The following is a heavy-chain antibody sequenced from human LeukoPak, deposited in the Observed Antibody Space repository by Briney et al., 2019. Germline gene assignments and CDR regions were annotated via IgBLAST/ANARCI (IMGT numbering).Heavy chain of an antibody. Sequence: PSETLSLTCAVYGGSFSGYYWSWIRQPPGKGLEWIGEINHSGSTNYNPSLKSRVTISVDTSKNQFSLKLSSVTAADTAVYYCARGPGVGQLVSLDYWGQGTLVTVSS. CDR2: INHSGST. J-gene: IGHJ4*02. CDR1: GGSFSGYY. CDR3: ARGPGVGQLVSLDY. V-gene: IGHV4-34*01. D-gene: IGHD6-6*01.